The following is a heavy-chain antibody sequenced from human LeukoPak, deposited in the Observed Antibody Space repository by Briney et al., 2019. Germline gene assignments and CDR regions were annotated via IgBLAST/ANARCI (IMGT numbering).Heavy chain of an antibody. CDR2: ISGSADTT. CDR3: AKRGYFTTSAYYYPYYFDN. D-gene: IGHD3-22*01. CDR1: GFTFSNYT. Sequence: GGSLTLSCAASGFTFSNYTMSWVRQAPGKGLEWVSGISGSADTTYYADSVKGRFTISRDNSKNTLYLQINSLRADDTAVYYCAKRGYFTTSAYYYPYYFDNWGQGTLVTVSS. V-gene: IGHV3-23*01. J-gene: IGHJ4*02.